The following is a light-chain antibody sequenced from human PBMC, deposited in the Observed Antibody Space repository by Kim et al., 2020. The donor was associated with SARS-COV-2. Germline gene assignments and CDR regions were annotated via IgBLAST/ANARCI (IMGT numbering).Light chain of an antibody. CDR1: KLGDKY. CDR2: QDS. V-gene: IGLV3-1*01. CDR3: QAWDSSTVV. J-gene: IGLJ2*01. Sequence: GTPGQTASINCSGDKLGDKYACWYQQKPGQSPVLVIYQDSKRPSGIPERFSGSNSGNTATLTISGTQAMDEADYYCQAWDSSTVVFGGGTQLTVL.